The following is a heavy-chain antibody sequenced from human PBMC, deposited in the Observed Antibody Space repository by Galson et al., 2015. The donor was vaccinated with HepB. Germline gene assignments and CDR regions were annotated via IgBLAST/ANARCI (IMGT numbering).Heavy chain of an antibody. Sequence: SLRLSCAASGFTFSSYGMHWVRQAPGKGLEWVAVISYDGSNKYYADSVKGRFTISRDNSKNTLYLQMNSLRAEDTAVYYCAKDSSGYGMDVWGQGTTVTVSS. J-gene: IGHJ6*02. CDR2: ISYDGSNK. CDR1: GFTFSSYG. CDR3: AKDSSGYGMDV. D-gene: IGHD3-3*01. V-gene: IGHV3-30*18.